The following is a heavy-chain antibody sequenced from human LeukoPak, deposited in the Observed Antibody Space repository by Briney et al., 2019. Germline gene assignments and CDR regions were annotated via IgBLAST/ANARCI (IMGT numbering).Heavy chain of an antibody. D-gene: IGHD4-17*01. J-gene: IGHJ4*02. CDR2: IIPIFGTA. CDR1: GGTFSSYA. CDR3: ARGPYGEFDY. Sequence: SVKVPCKASGGTFSSYAISWVRQAPGQGLEWMGRIIPIFGTANYAQKFQGRVTITTDESTSTAYMELSSLRSEDTAVYYCARGPYGEFDYWGQGTLVTVSS. V-gene: IGHV1-69*05.